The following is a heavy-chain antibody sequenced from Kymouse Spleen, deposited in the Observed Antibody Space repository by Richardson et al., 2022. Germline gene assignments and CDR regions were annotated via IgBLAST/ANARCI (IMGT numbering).Heavy chain of an antibody. J-gene: IGHJ4*02. Sequence: QVQLQQWGAGLLKPSETLSLTCAVYGGSFSGYYWSWIRQPPGKGLEWIGEINHSGSTNYNPSLKSRVTISVDTSKNQFSLKLSSVTAADTAVYYCARGPSSGWYPFDYWGQGTLVTVSS. D-gene: IGHD6-19*01. CDR3: ARGPSSGWYPFDY. V-gene: IGHV4-34*01. CDR1: GGSFSGYY. CDR2: INHSGST.